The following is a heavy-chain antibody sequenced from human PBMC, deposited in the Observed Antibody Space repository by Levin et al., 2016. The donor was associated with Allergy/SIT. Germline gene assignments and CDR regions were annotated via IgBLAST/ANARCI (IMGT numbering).Heavy chain of an antibody. V-gene: IGHV3-33*08. CDR1: GFTFSSYA. CDR3: ARDAFYTDRDY. Sequence: GESLKISCAASGFTFSSYAMSWVRQAPGKGLEWVAVIWYDGSNKYYADSVKGRFTISRDNSKNTLYLQMNSLRAEDTAVYYCARDAFYTDRDYWGQGTLVTVSS. J-gene: IGHJ4*02. CDR2: IWYDGSNK. D-gene: IGHD3-16*01.